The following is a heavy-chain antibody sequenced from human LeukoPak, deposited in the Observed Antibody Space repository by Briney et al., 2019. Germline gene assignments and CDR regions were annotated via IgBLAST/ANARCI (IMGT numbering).Heavy chain of an antibody. CDR3: ASVTSRYYFDY. Sequence: ASVKVSCKASGGTFSSYAISWVRQAPGQGLEWMGGIIPIFGTANYAQKFQGRVTITADESTSAAYMELSSLRSEDTAVYYCASVTSRYYFDYWGQGTLVTVSS. CDR1: GGTFSSYA. V-gene: IGHV1-69*13. CDR2: IIPIFGTA. J-gene: IGHJ4*02. D-gene: IGHD4-11*01.